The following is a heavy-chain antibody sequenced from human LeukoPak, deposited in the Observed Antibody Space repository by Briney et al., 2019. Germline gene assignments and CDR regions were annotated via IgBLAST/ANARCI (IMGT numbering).Heavy chain of an antibody. CDR2: MNPNSGNT. D-gene: IGHD1-26*01. J-gene: IGHJ5*02. V-gene: IGHV1-8*01. CDR3: ARAQAWDASDPNWFDP. Sequence: ASVKVSCKASGYTFTSYDINWVRQATGQGLEWMGWMNPNSGNTGYAQKFQGRVTMTRNTSISTAYMELSSLRSEDTAVYYCARAQAWDASDPNWFDPWGQGSLVIVSS. CDR1: GYTFTSYD.